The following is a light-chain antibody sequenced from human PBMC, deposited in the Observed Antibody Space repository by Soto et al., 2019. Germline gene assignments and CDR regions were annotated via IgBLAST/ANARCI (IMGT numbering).Light chain of an antibody. CDR3: AAWDDSLSGVI. CDR1: SSNIGRNY. J-gene: IGLJ2*01. Sequence: QSVLTQPPSASGTPGQRVTISCSGSSSNIGRNYVYWFQLLPGMAPKLLIYRNDQRPSGVPDRFSGSKSTTSASLAISGLRSEDETDYYCAAWDDSLSGVIFGGGTKLTVL. CDR2: RND. V-gene: IGLV1-47*01.